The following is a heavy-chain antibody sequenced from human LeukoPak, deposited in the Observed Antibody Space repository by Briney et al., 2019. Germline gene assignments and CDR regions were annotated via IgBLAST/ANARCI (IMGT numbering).Heavy chain of an antibody. CDR2: ISGSGGTT. V-gene: IGHV3-23*01. D-gene: IGHD4-17*01. CDR3: AKDRGHTDYGVKSFDY. CDR1: GFTFSSYA. Sequence: GGSLRLSCVASGFTFSSYAMSWVRQAPGKGLEWVSAISGSGGTTKYADSVRGRFTISRDNSKNTLYLQMNSLRAEDTAVYYCAKDRGHTDYGVKSFDYWGQGALVTVSS. J-gene: IGHJ4*02.